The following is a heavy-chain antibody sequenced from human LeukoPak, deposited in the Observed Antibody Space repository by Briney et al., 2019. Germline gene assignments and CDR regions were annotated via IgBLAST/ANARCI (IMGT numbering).Heavy chain of an antibody. Sequence: PGGSLRLSCAASGFTVSSNYMSWVRQAPGKGLEWVSVIYSGGSTYYADSVKGRFTISRHNSKNTLYLQMNRLGAEDTAVYYCARGGAQWLGDNVFDYWGQGTLVTVSS. D-gene: IGHD6-19*01. CDR3: ARGGAQWLGDNVFDY. J-gene: IGHJ4*02. CDR1: GFTVSSNY. V-gene: IGHV3-53*04. CDR2: IYSGGST.